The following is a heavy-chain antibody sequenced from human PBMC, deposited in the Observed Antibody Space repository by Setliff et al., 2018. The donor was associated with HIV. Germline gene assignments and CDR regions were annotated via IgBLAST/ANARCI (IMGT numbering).Heavy chain of an antibody. Sequence: PSETLSLTCAVSGGSFSAYYWTWIRQSPHKGLEWVGEIDHTGSAYYNPSLTSRVTISLDTSKNQFSLRLISVTAADTAVYYCAKVAVTGYCSTTSCQNWFDPWGQGTLVTVSS. J-gene: IGHJ5*02. V-gene: IGHV4-34*01. CDR2: IDHTGSA. CDR3: AKVAVTGYCSTTSCQNWFDP. CDR1: GGSFSAYY. D-gene: IGHD2-2*01.